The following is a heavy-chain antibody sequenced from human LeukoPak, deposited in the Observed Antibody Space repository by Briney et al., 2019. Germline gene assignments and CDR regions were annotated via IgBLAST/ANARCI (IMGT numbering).Heavy chain of an antibody. D-gene: IGHD4-17*01. Sequence: PSETLSLTCTVSGGSISSYYWSWLRQPPGKGLEWIGYMDYSGSTNYNPSLKSRVSISVDTSKNQFSLKLRSVTAADTAVYYCARHGGDYTFDYWGQGTLVTVSS. CDR2: MDYSGST. CDR3: ARHGGDYTFDY. CDR1: GGSISSYY. V-gene: IGHV4-59*08. J-gene: IGHJ4*02.